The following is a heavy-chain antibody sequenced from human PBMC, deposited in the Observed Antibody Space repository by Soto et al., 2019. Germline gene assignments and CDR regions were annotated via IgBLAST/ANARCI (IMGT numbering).Heavy chain of an antibody. V-gene: IGHV4-34*01. Sequence: SETLSLTCAVYGGSFSGYYWSWIRQPPGKGLEWIGEIDHSGSTNYNPSLKSRVTISVDTSKNQFSLKLSSVTAADTAVYYCARFIEYSSSLDYWGQGSLVTVS. CDR1: GGSFSGYY. J-gene: IGHJ4*02. CDR3: ARFIEYSSSLDY. CDR2: IDHSGST. D-gene: IGHD6-6*01.